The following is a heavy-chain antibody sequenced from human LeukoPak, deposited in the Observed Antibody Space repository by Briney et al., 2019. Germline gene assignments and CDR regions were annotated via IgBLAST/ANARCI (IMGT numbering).Heavy chain of an antibody. J-gene: IGHJ4*02. Sequence: SETLSLTCAVYGGSFSGYYWSWIRQPPGKGLEWIGEINHSGSTNYNPSLKSRVTISVDTSKNQFSLKLSSVTAADTAVYFCARVPPTDYYDSSGFYYVFDYWGQGTLVTVSS. CDR2: INHSGST. D-gene: IGHD3-22*01. CDR3: ARVPPTDYYDSSGFYYVFDY. V-gene: IGHV4-34*01. CDR1: GGSFSGYY.